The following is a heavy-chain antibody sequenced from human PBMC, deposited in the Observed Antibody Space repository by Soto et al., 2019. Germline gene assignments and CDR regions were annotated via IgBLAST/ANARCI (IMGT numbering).Heavy chain of an antibody. CDR1: GFTFAGNA. CDR3: AKDPLTRGWFDP. CDR2: ISAGGTT. J-gene: IGHJ5*02. V-gene: IGHV3-23*01. Sequence: GGSLRLSCAASGFTFAGNAMTWFRQAPGKGLHWVSGISAGGTTYYADSAKGRFTISRDNSKNTLYLQMNSLRADDTAVYYCAKDPLTRGWFDPWGQGTLVTVSS.